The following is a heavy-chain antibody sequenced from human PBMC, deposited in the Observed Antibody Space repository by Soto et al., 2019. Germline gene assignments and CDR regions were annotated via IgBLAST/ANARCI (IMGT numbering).Heavy chain of an antibody. J-gene: IGHJ4*02. D-gene: IGHD2-21*02. Sequence: LSLTCTVSGGSISSSSYYWGWIRQPPGKGLEWIGSIYYSGSTYYNPSLKSRVTISVDTSKNQFSLKLSSVTAADTAVYYCAGRLGYCGGDCPIDYWGQGTLVTVSS. V-gene: IGHV4-39*01. CDR3: AGRLGYCGGDCPIDY. CDR2: IYYSGST. CDR1: GGSISSSSYY.